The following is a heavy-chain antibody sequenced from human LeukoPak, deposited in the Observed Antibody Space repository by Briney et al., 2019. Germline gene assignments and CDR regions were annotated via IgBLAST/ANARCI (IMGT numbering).Heavy chain of an antibody. D-gene: IGHD1-1*01. CDR3: ARGSTTDYYYYYMDV. CDR1: GGSISSGSYY. V-gene: IGHV4-61*02. Sequence: SETLSLTCTVSGGSISSGSYYWSWIRQPAGKGLEWIGRIYTSGSTNYNLSLKSRVTISVDTSKNQFSLKLSSVTAADTAVYYCARGSTTDYYYYYMDVWGKGTTVTISS. J-gene: IGHJ6*03. CDR2: IYTSGST.